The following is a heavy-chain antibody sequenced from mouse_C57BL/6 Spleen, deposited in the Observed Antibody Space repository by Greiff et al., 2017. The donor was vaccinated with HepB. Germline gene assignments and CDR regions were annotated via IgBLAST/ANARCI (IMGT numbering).Heavy chain of an antibody. CDR1: GYTFTDYE. V-gene: IGHV1-15*01. J-gene: IGHJ1*03. CDR3: TNYYGSSYWYFDV. D-gene: IGHD1-1*01. CDR2: IDPETGGT. Sequence: QVQLQQSGGELVRPGASVTLSCKASGYTFTDYEMHWVKQTPVHGLEWIGAIDPETGGTAYNQKFKGKAILTADKSSSTAYMELRSLTSEDSAVYYCTNYYGSSYWYFDVWGTGTTVTVSS.